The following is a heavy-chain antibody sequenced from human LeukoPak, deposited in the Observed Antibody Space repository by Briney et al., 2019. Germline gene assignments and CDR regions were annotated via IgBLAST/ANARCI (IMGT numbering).Heavy chain of an antibody. CDR3: ASNGRYYGSGSFVYYFDY. D-gene: IGHD3-10*01. CDR1: GFTFEDYA. Sequence: PGRSLRLSCAASGFTFEDYAMYWVRQAPGKGLEWVLGISWNSGSIGYADSVKGRFTISRDNAKNSLYLQMNSLRAEDTALYYCASNGRYYGSGSFVYYFDYWGQGALVTVSS. CDR2: ISWNSGSI. V-gene: IGHV3-9*01. J-gene: IGHJ4*02.